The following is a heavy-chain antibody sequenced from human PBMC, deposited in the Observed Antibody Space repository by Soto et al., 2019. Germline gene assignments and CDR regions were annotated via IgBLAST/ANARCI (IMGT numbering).Heavy chain of an antibody. CDR1: GFTLSDHY. Sequence: EVQLVESGGGLVQPGGALRLSCAGSGFTLSDHYIDWVRQAPWKGLEWVGRSRDKPQGYSTAYAASVKGRFTTSRDESKNSAYLQMNSLKTEDTAVYYCVRATYFSDSSGDTRCLDYWGQGTLVTVSS. CDR3: VRATYFSDSSGDTRCLDY. D-gene: IGHD3-22*01. CDR2: SRDKPQGYST. V-gene: IGHV3-72*01. J-gene: IGHJ4*02.